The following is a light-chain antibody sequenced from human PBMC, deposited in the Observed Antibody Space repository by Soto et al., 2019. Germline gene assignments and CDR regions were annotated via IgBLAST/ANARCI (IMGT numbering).Light chain of an antibody. CDR1: QNIYSN. CDR2: HAS. J-gene: IGKJ1*01. CDR3: LQYHNLWA. Sequence: IVMTQSPATLSVSPGERATLSCRASQNIYSNVAWYQQRRGQAPSLLIYHASTRAPGIPARFSGSGSGTEFTLTISRLQSEDFTVYSCLQYHNLWAFGQGTKVEIK. V-gene: IGKV3-15*01.